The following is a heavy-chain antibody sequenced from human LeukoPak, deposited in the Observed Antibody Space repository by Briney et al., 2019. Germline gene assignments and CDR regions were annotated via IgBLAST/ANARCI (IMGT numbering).Heavy chain of an antibody. Sequence: QTGGSLRLSCAASGFTFSSYYMSWVRQAPGKGLEWVSDISGSGGTSYYADSVQGRFTISRDNSKNTLYLQMNSLRAEDTAVYYCAKDRGYGSGSGSWGQGTMVTVSS. D-gene: IGHD3-10*01. CDR1: GFTFSSYY. CDR3: AKDRGYGSGSGS. J-gene: IGHJ3*01. V-gene: IGHV3-23*01. CDR2: ISGSGGTS.